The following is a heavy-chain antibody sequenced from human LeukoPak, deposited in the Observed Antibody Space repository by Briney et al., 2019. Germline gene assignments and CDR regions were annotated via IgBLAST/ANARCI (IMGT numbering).Heavy chain of an antibody. CDR2: SNHFGST. J-gene: IGHJ6*02. CDR3: ARGRLQLWSFPLPYNHYAIDV. D-gene: IGHD5-18*01. V-gene: IGHV4-34*01. Sequence: PSETLSLTCAVSGESFSGYFWTWIRQPPGKGLEWIGESNHFGSTDYNPSLKSRVTISVDTSKKQFSLNVRSVTDADTAVYFCARGRLQLWSFPLPYNHYAIDVWGQGTTVTVPS. CDR1: GESFSGYF.